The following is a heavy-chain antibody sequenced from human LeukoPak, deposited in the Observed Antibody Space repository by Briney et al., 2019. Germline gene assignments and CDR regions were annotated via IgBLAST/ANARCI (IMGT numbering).Heavy chain of an antibody. CDR3: RGFYIRASRDYGMGG. Sequence: SQTLSLTCTVSGGSISSGDYYWSWIRQPPGKGLEWIGYIYYSGSTYYNPSLKSRVTISVDTSKNPFSLKLSSVTAADTAVYYCRGFYIRASRDYGMGGWGQGAT. J-gene: IGHJ6*01. D-gene: IGHD2/OR15-2a*01. V-gene: IGHV4-30-4*01. CDR1: GGSISSGDYY. CDR2: IYYSGST.